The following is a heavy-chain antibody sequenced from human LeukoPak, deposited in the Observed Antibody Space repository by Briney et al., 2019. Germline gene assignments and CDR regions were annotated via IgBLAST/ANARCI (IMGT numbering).Heavy chain of an antibody. J-gene: IGHJ4*02. V-gene: IGHV3-7*01. CDR2: IKQDGSEK. Sequence: PGGSLRLSCAASGFTFSSYWMSWVRQAPGKGLEWVANIKQDGSEKYYVDSVMGRFTISRDNAKNSLYLQMNSLRAEDTAVYYCARVRDEYYFDYWGQGTLVTVSS. D-gene: IGHD5-24*01. CDR1: GFTFSSYW. CDR3: ARVRDEYYFDY.